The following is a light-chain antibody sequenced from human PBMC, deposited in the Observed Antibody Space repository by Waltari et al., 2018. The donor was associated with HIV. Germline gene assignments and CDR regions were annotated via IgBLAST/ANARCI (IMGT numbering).Light chain of an antibody. Sequence: QLVLTQSPSASASLGASVKLTCTLSSGHSTYGIAWHQGPPEKGPRYLMKVNSYGRHTKGDGIPGRFLGSSAGAERYLTISSLQSEDEAVYYGQTWVPGIGVFGRGTQLTVL. CDR1: SGHSTYG. V-gene: IGLV4-69*01. CDR3: QTWVPGIGV. CDR2: VNSYGRH. J-gene: IGLJ3*02.